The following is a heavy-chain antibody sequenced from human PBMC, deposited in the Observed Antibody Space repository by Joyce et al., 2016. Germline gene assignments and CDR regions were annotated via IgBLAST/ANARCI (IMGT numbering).Heavy chain of an antibody. CDR1: GGSVSSGTFY. Sequence: QVQLQESGPGLVEPSQTLSLTCTVSGGSVSSGTFYWSGYYWSWIRQPAGKGLESSGRVYASGSTNYNPSLKGRVTISLDTSKNQFSLKLSSVTAADTAVYYCARGGPESNSRGYFDSWGQGALVTVSS. CDR2: VYASGST. V-gene: IGHV4-61*02. CDR3: ARGGPESNSRGYFDS. D-gene: IGHD1-14*01. J-gene: IGHJ4*02.